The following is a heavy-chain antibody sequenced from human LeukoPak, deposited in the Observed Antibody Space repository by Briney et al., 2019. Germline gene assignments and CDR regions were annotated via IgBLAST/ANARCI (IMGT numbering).Heavy chain of an antibody. Sequence: GGSLRLSCAVSGFTVSTNSMSWVRQAPGKGLEWVSVIYSGDTTYYADSVKGRFTLSRDNFENTVHLQMSSLTAEDTAVYYCAGDRRTSGWYASWGQGTLVTVSS. CDR2: IYSGDTT. CDR1: GFTVSTNS. V-gene: IGHV3-53*01. J-gene: IGHJ5*01. D-gene: IGHD1-26*01. CDR3: AGDRRTSGWYAS.